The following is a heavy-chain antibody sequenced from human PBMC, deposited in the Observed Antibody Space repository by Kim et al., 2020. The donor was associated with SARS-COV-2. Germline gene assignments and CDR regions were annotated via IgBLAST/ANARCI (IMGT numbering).Heavy chain of an antibody. CDR2: ISYDGSNK. CDR1: GFTFSSYA. V-gene: IGHV3-30*04. Sequence: GGSLRLSCAASGFTFSSYAMHWVRQAPGKGLEWVAVISYDGSNKYYADSVKGRFTISRDNSKNTLYLQMNSLRAEDTAVYYCARDDLGYSGYDTVDYWGQGTLVTVSS. J-gene: IGHJ4*02. D-gene: IGHD5-12*01. CDR3: ARDDLGYSGYDTVDY.